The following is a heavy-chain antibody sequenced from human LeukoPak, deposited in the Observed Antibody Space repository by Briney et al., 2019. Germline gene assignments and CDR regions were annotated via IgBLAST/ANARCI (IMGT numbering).Heavy chain of an antibody. V-gene: IGHV3-73*01. CDR3: TISGSDYGNSDF. CDR1: GFSFSDSA. D-gene: IGHD4-17*01. J-gene: IGHJ4*02. Sequence: GGSLRLSCAASGFSFSDSAVHWVRQASGKGLEWVGCIRNKVNDYATAYIASVKGRFTFSRDDSKNMAYLRMNSLKTEDTAIYYCTISGSDYGNSDFWGQGTLVTVSS. CDR2: IRNKVNDYAT.